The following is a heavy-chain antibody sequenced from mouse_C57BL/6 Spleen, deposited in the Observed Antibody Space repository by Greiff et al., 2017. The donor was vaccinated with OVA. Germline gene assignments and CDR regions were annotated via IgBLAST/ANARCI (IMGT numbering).Heavy chain of an antibody. Sequence: EVKLVESGGGLVKPGGSLKLSCAASGFTFSSYAMSWVRQTPEKRLEWVAYISSGGDYIYYADTVKGRFTITRDNASNTLYLQMSSLKSEDAAVYYCTGGSGYFDVWGTGTTVTVSS. V-gene: IGHV5-9-1*02. J-gene: IGHJ1*03. CDR1: GFTFSSYA. CDR3: TGGSGYFDV. CDR2: ISSGGDYI.